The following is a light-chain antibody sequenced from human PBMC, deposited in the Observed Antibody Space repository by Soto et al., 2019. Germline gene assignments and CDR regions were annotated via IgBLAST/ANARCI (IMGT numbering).Light chain of an antibody. J-gene: IGKJ1*01. CDR3: QQYYSTTQT. V-gene: IGKV4-1*01. Sequence: DIVMTQSPDSLAVSMGVRATINCKYIHSVLYSSNNKNYLAWYQKKPGQHPKMIIYWASTRESGVPDRFSGSESGTDFTLTISRLQAEEVAVYDCQQYYSTTQTVGQWAKGEIK. CDR2: WAS. CDR1: HSVLYSSNNKNY.